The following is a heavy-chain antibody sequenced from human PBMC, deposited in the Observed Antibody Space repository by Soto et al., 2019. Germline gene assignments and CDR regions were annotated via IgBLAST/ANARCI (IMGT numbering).Heavy chain of an antibody. CDR1: GDYISSHY. CDR2: VYHSGKT. J-gene: IGHJ2*01. CDR3: ARPKGTTRAVWYFDL. V-gene: IGHV4-59*08. D-gene: IGHD2-2*01. Sequence: QVQLQESGPGLVKPSETLSLTCTVSGDYISSHYWSWIRQPPGKGLEWIGYVYHSGKTDSNPSLKSRVTISMDTSKTQISLSLTSVTAADTAVYYCARPKGTTRAVWYFDLWGRGTLVTVSS.